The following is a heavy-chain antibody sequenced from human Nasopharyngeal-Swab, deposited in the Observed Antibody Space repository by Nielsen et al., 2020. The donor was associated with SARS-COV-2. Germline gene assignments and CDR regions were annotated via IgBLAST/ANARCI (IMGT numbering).Heavy chain of an antibody. V-gene: IGHV3-21*01. J-gene: IGHJ4*02. D-gene: IGHD3-10*01. CDR2: ISSSSSYI. Sequence: VRQMPGKGLEWVSSISSSSSYIYYADSVKGRFTISRDNAKNSLYLQMNSLRAEDTAVYYCARVSLSLLLWFRELLDYWGQGTLVTVSS. CDR3: ARVSLSLLLWFRELLDY.